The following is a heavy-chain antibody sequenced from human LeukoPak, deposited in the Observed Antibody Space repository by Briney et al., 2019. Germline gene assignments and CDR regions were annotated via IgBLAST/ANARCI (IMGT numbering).Heavy chain of an antibody. CDR2: ISPRGGGT. CDR3: AKGKPAAGVISPFDP. D-gene: IGHD6-13*01. V-gene: IGHV3-23*01. J-gene: IGHJ5*02. Sequence: PGGTLRLSCAASGFIFRNYGMNWVRHAPGKGLEWLSGISPRGGGTYYADSVKGRFTISRDNSKNTLYLQMNSLRAEDTAVYYCAKGKPAAGVISPFDPWGQGTLVTVSS. CDR1: GFIFRNYG.